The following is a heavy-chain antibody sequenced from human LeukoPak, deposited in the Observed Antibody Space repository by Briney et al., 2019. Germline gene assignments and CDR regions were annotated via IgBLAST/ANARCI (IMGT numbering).Heavy chain of an antibody. CDR3: AGGYCSSTSCYLRGAYYFDY. CDR2: IIPIFGTA. J-gene: IGHJ4*02. D-gene: IGHD2-2*01. V-gene: IGHV1-69*05. Sequence: SVKLSCKASGYTFTDYYVHWVRRAPGQGLEWMGGIIPIFGTANYAQKFQGRVTITTDESTSTAYMELSSLRSEDTAVYYCAGGYCSSTSCYLRGAYYFDYWGQGTLVTVSS. CDR1: GYTFTDYY.